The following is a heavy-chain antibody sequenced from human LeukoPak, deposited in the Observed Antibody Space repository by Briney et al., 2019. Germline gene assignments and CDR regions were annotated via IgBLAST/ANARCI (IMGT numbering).Heavy chain of an antibody. CDR2: IKQDGSEK. CDR3: ARVDNYYDSSGYYSLDY. J-gene: IGHJ4*02. D-gene: IGHD3-22*01. V-gene: IGHV3-7*01. Sequence: GGSLRLSCAASGFTFSSYWVSWVRQAPGKGLEWVANIKQDGSEKYYVDSVKGRFTISRDNAKNSLYLQMNSLSAEDTAVYYCARVDNYYDSSGYYSLDYWGQGTLVTVSS. CDR1: GFTFSSYW.